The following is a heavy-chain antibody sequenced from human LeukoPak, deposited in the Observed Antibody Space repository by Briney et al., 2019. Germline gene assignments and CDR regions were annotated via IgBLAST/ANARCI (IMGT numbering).Heavy chain of an antibody. CDR1: GFTFSSYS. V-gene: IGHV3-21*01. CDR3: ARDLVFSDAFDI. D-gene: IGHD2-8*01. Sequence: GGSLRLSCAASGFTFSSYSMNWVRQAPGKGLEWVSSISSSSSYIYYADSVKGRFTISRDNAKNSLYLQMNSLRAEDTAVYYCARDLVFSDAFDIWGQGTMVTVSS. J-gene: IGHJ3*02. CDR2: ISSSSSYI.